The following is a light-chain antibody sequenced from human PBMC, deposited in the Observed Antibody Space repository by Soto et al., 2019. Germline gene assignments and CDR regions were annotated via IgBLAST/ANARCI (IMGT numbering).Light chain of an antibody. Sequence: DIQMTQSPSSLSASVGDRVTITCRASQNIDRHLYWYQQRPGKAPNLLISHASSLQSGVPSRFSGSGSGTDFTLTISSLQREDFATYYCQQSHITQYSFGQGTTLEIK. CDR1: QNIDRH. V-gene: IGKV1-39*01. CDR3: QQSHITQYS. CDR2: HAS. J-gene: IGKJ2*03.